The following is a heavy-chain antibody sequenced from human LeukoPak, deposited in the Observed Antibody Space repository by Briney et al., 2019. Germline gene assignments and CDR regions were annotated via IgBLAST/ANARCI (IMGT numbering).Heavy chain of an antibody. Sequence: GGSLRLSCAASGFTFSSYAMSWVRQAPEKGLEWVSTIRGSGDSTYYADSVKGRFTISRDNSKNTLYLQMNSLRAEDTAVYYCAKGYGHPSHFDYWGQGALVTVSS. CDR1: GFTFSSYA. J-gene: IGHJ4*02. CDR3: AKGYGHPSHFDY. V-gene: IGHV3-23*01. D-gene: IGHD4-17*01. CDR2: IRGSGDST.